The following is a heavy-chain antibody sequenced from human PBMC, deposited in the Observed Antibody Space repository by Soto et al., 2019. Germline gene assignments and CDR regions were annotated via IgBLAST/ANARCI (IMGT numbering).Heavy chain of an antibody. D-gene: IGHD2-2*01. CDR1: GGSISSYY. CDR3: ARVAMTGGYFDY. Sequence: SETLSLTCTVYGGSISSYYWSWIRQPPGKGLEWIGYIYYSGSTNYNPSLKSRVTISVDTSKNQFSLKLSSVTAADTAVYYCARVAMTGGYFDYWGQGTLVTVSS. J-gene: IGHJ4*02. V-gene: IGHV4-59*01. CDR2: IYYSGST.